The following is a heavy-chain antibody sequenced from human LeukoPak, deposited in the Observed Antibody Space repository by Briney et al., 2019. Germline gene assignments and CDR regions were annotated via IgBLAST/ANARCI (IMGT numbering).Heavy chain of an antibody. CDR1: GFTFSSYS. Sequence: PGGSLRLSCAASGFTFSSYSMNWVRQAPGKGLEWVSYISSSSSTIYYADSVKGRFTISRDNAKNSLYLQMNSLRAEDTAVYYCASSEREGLDSWGQGTLVTVSS. V-gene: IGHV3-48*01. CDR3: ASSEREGLDS. J-gene: IGHJ4*02. D-gene: IGHD1-1*01. CDR2: ISSSSSTI.